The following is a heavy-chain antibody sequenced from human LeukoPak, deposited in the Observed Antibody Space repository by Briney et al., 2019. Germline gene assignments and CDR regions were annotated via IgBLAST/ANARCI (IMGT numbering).Heavy chain of an antibody. V-gene: IGHV4-38-2*02. Sequence: SETLSLTCTVSGYSISSGYYWGWIRQPPGKGLEWIGYMYHSGSTYYNPSLKSRVTISVDRSKNQFSLKLSSLTAADTAVYYCARAGGAVAGTIFDYWGQGTLVTVSS. CDR1: GYSISSGYY. J-gene: IGHJ4*02. CDR3: ARAGGAVAGTIFDY. D-gene: IGHD6-19*01. CDR2: MYHSGST.